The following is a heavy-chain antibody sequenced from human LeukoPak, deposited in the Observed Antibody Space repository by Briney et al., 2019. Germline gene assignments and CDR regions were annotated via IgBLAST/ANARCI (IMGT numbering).Heavy chain of an antibody. D-gene: IGHD5-24*01. V-gene: IGHV3-66*01. CDR3: ARDRRDGNCLGY. Sequence: PGGSLRLSCAASGFTFNSYAMSWVRQTPGEGLEWVSGIYSDATTYYADSVKGRFTISRDNAKNTVYLQMNSLRAEDTSVYYCARDRRDGNCLGYWGQGTQVTVSS. J-gene: IGHJ4*02. CDR2: IYSDATT. CDR1: GFTFNSYA.